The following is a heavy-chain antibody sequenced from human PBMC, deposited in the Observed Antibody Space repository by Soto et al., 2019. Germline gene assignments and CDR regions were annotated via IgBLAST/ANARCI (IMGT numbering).Heavy chain of an antibody. CDR1: HG. CDR3: AKGGLATYYYDSSGYNFDY. J-gene: IGHJ4*02. D-gene: IGHD3-22*01. CDR2: ISGSGGST. Sequence: HGRIRVSKKPGKGLEWVSAISGSGGSTYYADSVKGRFTISRDNSKNTLYLQMNSLRAEDTAVYYCAKGGLATYYYDSSGYNFDYWGQRSLVTVSS. V-gene: IGHV3-23*01.